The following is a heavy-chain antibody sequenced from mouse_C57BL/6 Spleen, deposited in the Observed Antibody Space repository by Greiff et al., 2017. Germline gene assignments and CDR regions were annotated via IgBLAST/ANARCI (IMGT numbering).Heavy chain of an antibody. CDR2: SRNKANDYTT. J-gene: IGHJ3*01. V-gene: IGHV7-1*01. D-gene: IGHD2-2*01. Sequence: EVQVVESGGGLVQSGRSLRLSCATSGFTFSDFYMEWVRQAPGKGLEWIAASRNKANDYTTEYSASVKGRFIVSRDTSQSILYLQMNALRAEDTAIYYCARDGGYGFAYWGQGTLVTVSA. CDR3: ARDGGYGFAY. CDR1: GFTFSDFY.